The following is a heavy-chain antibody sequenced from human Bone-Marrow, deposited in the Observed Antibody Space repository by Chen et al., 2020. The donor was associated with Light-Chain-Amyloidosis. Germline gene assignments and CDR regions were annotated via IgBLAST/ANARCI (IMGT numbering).Heavy chain of an antibody. CDR3: ARRRDGYNFDY. D-gene: IGHD5-12*01. Sequence: EVQLEQSGQEVKKPGESLKISCKGSGYTFPNYWIGWVRQMPGKGLEWMGVIYPDDSDARYSPSLEGQVTISADKSITTAYLQWRSLKASDTAMYYCARRRDGYNFDYWGQGTLVTVSS. CDR2: IYPDDSDA. J-gene: IGHJ4*02. CDR1: GYTFPNYW. V-gene: IGHV5-51*01.